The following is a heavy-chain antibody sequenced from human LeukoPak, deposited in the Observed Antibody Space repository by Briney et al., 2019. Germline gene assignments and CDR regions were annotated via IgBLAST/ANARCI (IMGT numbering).Heavy chain of an antibody. CDR2: IYSGGST. CDR1: GFTVSSNY. CDR3: ARSGLSLFRFDY. J-gene: IGHJ4*02. D-gene: IGHD3-16*02. V-gene: IGHV3-66*01. Sequence: GGSLRLSCAASGFTVSSNYMSWGRQAPGKGLEWVSVIYSGGSTYYADSVKGRFTISRDNSKNTLYLQMNSLRAEDTAVYYCARSGLSLFRFDYWGQGTLVTVSS.